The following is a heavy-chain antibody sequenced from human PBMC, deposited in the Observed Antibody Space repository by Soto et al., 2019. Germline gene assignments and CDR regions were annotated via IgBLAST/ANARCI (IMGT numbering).Heavy chain of an antibody. CDR2: IYYSGTT. V-gene: IGHV4-59*08. Sequence: QVQLQESGPGLVMPSETLSLTCTVSGGSTISNYWSWIRQSPGKGLEWIGYIYYSGTTNYNPSLKSRVTISIDTSKNQFALTMSSVPAADTAVYYCARLDWSGYDLDYWGKGTLVTFSS. J-gene: IGHJ4*02. D-gene: IGHD3-3*01. CDR3: ARLDWSGYDLDY. CDR1: GGSTISNY.